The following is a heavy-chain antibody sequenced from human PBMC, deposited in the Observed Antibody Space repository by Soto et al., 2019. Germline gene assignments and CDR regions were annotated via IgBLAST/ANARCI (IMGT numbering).Heavy chain of an antibody. Sequence: VKVSCKAPGGTFSSYAISWVRQAPGQGLEWMGGIIPIFGTANYAQKFQGRVTITADESTSTAYMELSSLRSEDTAVYYCARGWFGELGFYYYYGMDVWGQGTTVTVSS. CDR1: GGTFSSYA. CDR3: ARGWFGELGFYYYYGMDV. D-gene: IGHD3-10*01. J-gene: IGHJ6*02. CDR2: IIPIFGTA. V-gene: IGHV1-69*01.